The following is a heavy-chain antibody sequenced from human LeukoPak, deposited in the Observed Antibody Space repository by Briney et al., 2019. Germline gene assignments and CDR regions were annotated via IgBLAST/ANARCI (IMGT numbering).Heavy chain of an antibody. V-gene: IGHV3-30*02. Sequence: PGGSLRLSCLASGFPFSSYGMHWVRRAPGKGLEWMTFIRFDGSEIYYTDSVKGRFTISRDLSKNTLFLQMSSLTSDDTAVYYCASLYGSGKRWVDPWGQGTLVTVSS. D-gene: IGHD3-10*01. CDR3: ASLYGSGKRWVDP. J-gene: IGHJ5*02. CDR1: GFPFSSYG. CDR2: IRFDGSEI.